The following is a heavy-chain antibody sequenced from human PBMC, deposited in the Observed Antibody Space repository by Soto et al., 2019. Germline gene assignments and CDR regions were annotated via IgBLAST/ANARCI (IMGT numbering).Heavy chain of an antibody. CDR2: ISYDGSNK. D-gene: IGHD5-12*01. V-gene: IGHV3-30*18. J-gene: IGHJ6*02. CDR3: AKVNIVATILGMDV. Sequence: PVGSLRLSCAASGFTFSSYGMHWVRQAPGKGLEWVAVISYDGSNKYYADSVKGRFTISRDNSKNTLYLQMNSLRAEDTAVYYCAKVNIVATILGMDVWGQGTTVTVSS. CDR1: GFTFSSYG.